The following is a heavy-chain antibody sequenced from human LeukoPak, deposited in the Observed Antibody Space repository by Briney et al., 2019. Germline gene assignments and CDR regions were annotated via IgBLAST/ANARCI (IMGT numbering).Heavy chain of an antibody. J-gene: IGHJ6*02. Sequence: ASVKVSCKASGYTFTSYDINWVRQATGQGLEWMGWMNPNSGNTGYAQKFQGRVTMTRNTSISTAYMELSSLRSEDTAVYYCARKDYPGGYYVYYYYYGMDVWGQGTTVTVSS. CDR1: GYTFTSYD. CDR3: ARKDYPGGYYVYYYYYGMDV. CDR2: MNPNSGNT. D-gene: IGHD3-22*01. V-gene: IGHV1-8*01.